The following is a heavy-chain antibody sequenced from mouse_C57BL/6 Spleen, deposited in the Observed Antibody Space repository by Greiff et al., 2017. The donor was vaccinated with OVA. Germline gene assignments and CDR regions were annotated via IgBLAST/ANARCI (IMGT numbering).Heavy chain of an antibody. D-gene: IGHD1-1*01. V-gene: IGHV1-81*01. CDR3: ARTGAVVADFDY. CDR1: GYTFTSYG. CDR2: IYPRSGNT. J-gene: IGHJ2*01. Sequence: VQVVESGAELARPGASVKLSCKASGYTFTSYGISWVKQRTGQGLEWIGEIYPRSGNTYYNEKFKGKATLTADKSSSTAYMELRRLTSEDSAVYFCARTGAVVADFDYWGQGTTLTVSS.